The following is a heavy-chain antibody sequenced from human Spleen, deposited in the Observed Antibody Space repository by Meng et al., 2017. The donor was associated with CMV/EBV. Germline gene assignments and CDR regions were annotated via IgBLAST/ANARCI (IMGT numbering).Heavy chain of an antibody. D-gene: IGHD3-9*01. Sequence: CIRRGGYYLNWVRQDPGKGLEWIGYIYYSGNTFYHPSLESRITITVDASNNQFPLKLSSVTAADTAVYYCAGRSPTGTMGPYCFDDWGQGTLVTVSS. CDR3: AGRSPTGTMGPYCFDD. V-gene: IGHV4-31*02. CDR2: IYYSGNT. J-gene: IGHJ4*02. CDR1: CIRRGGYY.